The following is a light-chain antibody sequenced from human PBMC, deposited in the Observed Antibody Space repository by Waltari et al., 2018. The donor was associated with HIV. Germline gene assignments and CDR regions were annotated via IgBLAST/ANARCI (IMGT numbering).Light chain of an antibody. CDR1: TSNFETNY. CDR3: GTWDSSLNTPV. V-gene: IGLV1-51*01. Sequence: QPVLTQPPSVSAAPGRSVTITCSGSTSNFETNYVLCYQQIPGTAPKLLIYDNNKRPSGIPERFSGSKSATSATLGITGLQTGDEAEYFCGTWDSSLNTPVFGGGSRLTVL. CDR2: DNN. J-gene: IGLJ2*01.